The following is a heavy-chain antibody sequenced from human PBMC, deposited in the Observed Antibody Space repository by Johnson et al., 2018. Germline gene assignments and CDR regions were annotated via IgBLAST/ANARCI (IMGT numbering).Heavy chain of an antibody. V-gene: IGHV5-51*01. CDR3: AKGPSTRGGTIEGFEM. CDR2: IDPGDSDS. D-gene: IGHD1-26*01. CDR1: GYSFSNYW. J-gene: IGHJ3*02. Sequence: VQLVQSGAEVKKPGESLKISCKGSGYSFSNYWIAWVRQMPGKGLEWVGIIDPGDSDSRYSSSFQGQVTISADKSINTAYLQWSSLKASDTAMYYCAKGPSTRGGTIEGFEMWGPGTMVTVSP.